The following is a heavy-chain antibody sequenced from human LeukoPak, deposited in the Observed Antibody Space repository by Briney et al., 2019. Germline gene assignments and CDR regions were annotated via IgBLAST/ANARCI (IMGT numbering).Heavy chain of an antibody. Sequence: PGGSLRLSCVASGFTFNTYTMNWLRQAPGKGLEWISCVGRDGSIHYADSVKGRITISRDNAKNSLFLQMNSLRAEDTAIYYCARRYYDTTGYAFDIWGQGTMVTVSS. CDR3: ARRYYDTTGYAFDI. V-gene: IGHV3-21*01. D-gene: IGHD3-22*01. CDR1: GFTFNTYT. CDR2: VGRDGSI. J-gene: IGHJ3*02.